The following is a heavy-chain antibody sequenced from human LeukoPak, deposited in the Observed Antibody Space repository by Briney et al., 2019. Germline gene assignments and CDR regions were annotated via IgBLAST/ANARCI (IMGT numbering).Heavy chain of an antibody. V-gene: IGHV4-4*02. J-gene: IGHJ4*02. Sequence: PSETLSLTCAVSGGSISSSNWWSWVRQPLGKGLEWIGEIYHSGSTNYNPSLKSRVTISVDKSKNQFSLKLSSVTAADTAVYYCARAYGSGSSSLFDYWGQGTLVTVSS. CDR3: ARAYGSGSSSLFDY. D-gene: IGHD3-10*01. CDR1: GGSISSSNW. CDR2: IYHSGST.